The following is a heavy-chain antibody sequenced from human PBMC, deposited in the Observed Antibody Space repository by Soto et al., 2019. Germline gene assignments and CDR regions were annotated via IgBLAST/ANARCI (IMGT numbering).Heavy chain of an antibody. CDR1: RFTFSSYA. CDR3: AKDLVGGDRYYGMDV. D-gene: IGHD3-3*01. V-gene: IGHV3-30*18. J-gene: IGHJ6*02. Sequence: PGGSLRLSCAASRFTFSSYAMHWVRQAPGKGLEWVAVISYDGSKTDYADTVKGRFTISRDNSKNTLYLQMNSLRPEDTAVYSCAKDLVGGDRYYGMDVWGQGTTVTVSS. CDR2: ISYDGSKT.